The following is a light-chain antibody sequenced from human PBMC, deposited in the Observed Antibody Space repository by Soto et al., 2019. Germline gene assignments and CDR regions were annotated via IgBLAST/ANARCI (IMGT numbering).Light chain of an antibody. CDR3: QQSYDTVWT. J-gene: IGKJ1*01. CDR2: AAS. Sequence: DIQMTKSPSSLSASAGDRVTITCRASQSIVSYLNWYQQKPGKAPNLLIYAASSLQSGVPSRFSGSGSGTDFTLTISSLQPEDFATYYCQQSYDTVWTFGQGTKVDIK. V-gene: IGKV1-39*01. CDR1: QSIVSY.